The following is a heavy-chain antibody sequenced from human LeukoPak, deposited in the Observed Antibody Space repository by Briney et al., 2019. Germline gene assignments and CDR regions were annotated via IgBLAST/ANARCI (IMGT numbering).Heavy chain of an antibody. CDR3: ARESHGSGSDY. CDR1: GFIFSDYY. V-gene: IGHV3-11*04. CDR2: ISSSGSTI. D-gene: IGHD3-10*01. Sequence: GGSLRLSCAASGFIFSDYYMSWIRQAPGKGLEWLSYISSSGSTIYYADSVKGRFTISRDNAKDSLYLEMNSLRAEDMAVYYCARESHGSGSDYWGQGTLVTVSS. J-gene: IGHJ4*02.